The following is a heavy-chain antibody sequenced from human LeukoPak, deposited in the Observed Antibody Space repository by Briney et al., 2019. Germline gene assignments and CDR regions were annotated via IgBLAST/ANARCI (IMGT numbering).Heavy chain of an antibody. Sequence: GGSLRLSCAASGFTFSSYSMNWVRQAPGKGLEWVSYISSSSTIYYADSVKGRFTISRDNAKNSLYLQMNSRRAEDTAVYYCARERDGDYVGYWGQGTLVTVSS. D-gene: IGHD4-17*01. CDR3: ARERDGDYVGY. CDR2: ISSSSTI. V-gene: IGHV3-48*01. J-gene: IGHJ4*02. CDR1: GFTFSSYS.